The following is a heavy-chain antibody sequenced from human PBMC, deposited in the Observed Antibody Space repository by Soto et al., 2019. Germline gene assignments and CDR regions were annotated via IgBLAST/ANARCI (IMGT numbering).Heavy chain of an antibody. J-gene: IGHJ6*02. Sequence: EVQLVESGGGLVKPGGSLRLSCAASGLTFSNAWINWVRQAPGKGLEWVGRIKSKGDGETTDYAAPVKGRFIVSRDDSKDTVYLQMNRLKTEDTAVYYCSTETTPYYWYYALDVWGQGTSVNVSS. V-gene: IGHV3-15*01. CDR3: STETTPYYWYYALDV. CDR1: GLTFSNAW. CDR2: IKSKGDGETT. D-gene: IGHD1-7*01.